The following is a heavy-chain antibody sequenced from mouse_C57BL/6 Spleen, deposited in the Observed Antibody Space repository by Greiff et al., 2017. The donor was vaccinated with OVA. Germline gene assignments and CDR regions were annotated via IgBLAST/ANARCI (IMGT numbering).Heavy chain of an antibody. V-gene: IGHV1-69*01. CDR3: ARAPWAFDY. Sequence: VQLQQPGAELVMPGASVKLSCKASGYTFTSYWMHWVKQRPGQGLEWIGEIDPSDSYTNYNQKFKGKSTLTVDKSSSTAYMQLSSLTSEDSAVYYCARAPWAFDYWGQGTTLTVSS. CDR1: GYTFTSYW. J-gene: IGHJ2*01. D-gene: IGHD4-1*01. CDR2: IDPSDSYT.